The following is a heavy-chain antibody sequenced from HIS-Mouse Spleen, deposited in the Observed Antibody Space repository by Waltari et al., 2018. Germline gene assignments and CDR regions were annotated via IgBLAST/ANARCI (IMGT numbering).Heavy chain of an antibody. Sequence: EVQLVESGGGLVQPGGSLRLSCAASGFTFSSYDMHWVRQATGKGLEWVSAIGTAGDTYYPGSVKGRFTISRENAKNSLYLQMNSLRAGDTAVYYCARGRMPGGNAFDIWGQGTMVTVSS. J-gene: IGHJ3*02. CDR2: IGTAGDT. V-gene: IGHV3-13*01. CDR3: ARGRMPGGNAFDI. CDR1: GFTFSSYD. D-gene: IGHD2-2*01.